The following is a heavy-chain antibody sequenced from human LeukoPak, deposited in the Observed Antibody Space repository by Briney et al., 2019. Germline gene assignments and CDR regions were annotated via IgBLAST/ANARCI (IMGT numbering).Heavy chain of an antibody. V-gene: IGHV3-48*01. CDR2: ISPSGSTT. CDR1: GFSFSDYS. CDR3: ARDQVPFDY. J-gene: IGHJ4*01. Sequence: GGSLRLSCAASGFSFSDYSMNWVRQAPGKGLEWLSYISPSGSTTYYADSVRGRFTISRDNPKNSLYLQMSSLRGGDTAVYYCARDQVPFDYWGHGTLVTVSS.